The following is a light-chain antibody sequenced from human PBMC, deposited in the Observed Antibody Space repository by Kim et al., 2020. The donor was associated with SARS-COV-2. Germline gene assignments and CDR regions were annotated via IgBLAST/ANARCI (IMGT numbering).Light chain of an antibody. V-gene: IGKV4-1*01. CDR3: EQYDSTPYT. CDR2: WAS. Sequence: DIVMTQSPDSLAVSLGERATINCKSSQSVLYSSNNKNYLAWYQQKPGQPPKLLIYWASTRESGVPDRCSGSGSGTDFTLTISSLQADDVAVYYCEQYDSTPYTFGQGTKLEI. J-gene: IGKJ2*01. CDR1: QSVLYSSNNKNY.